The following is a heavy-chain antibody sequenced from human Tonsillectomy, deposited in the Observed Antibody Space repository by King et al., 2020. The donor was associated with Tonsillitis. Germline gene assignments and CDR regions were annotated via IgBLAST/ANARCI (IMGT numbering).Heavy chain of an antibody. V-gene: IGHV3-30*18. CDR2: IPYDGSNK. CDR3: AKEIAAAGDSYYSYGMDV. J-gene: IGHJ6*04. D-gene: IGHD6-13*01. Sequence: HVQLVESGGGVVQPGRSLRLSCAASGFSFRNYGIHWVRQAPGKGLEWVAIIPYDGSNKYYADSVKGRFTVSRDNSKNTLYLQMNSLRVEDTAVYYCAKEIAAAGDSYYSYGMDVWGKGTAVTVSS. CDR1: GFSFRNYG.